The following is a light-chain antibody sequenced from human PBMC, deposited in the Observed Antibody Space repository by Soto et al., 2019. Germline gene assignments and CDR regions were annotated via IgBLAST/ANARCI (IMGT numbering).Light chain of an antibody. J-gene: IGLJ1*01. CDR1: SSDVGGYNY. CDR2: EVS. Sequence: VLTQPASVSGSPGQSITISCTGTSSDVGGYNYVSWYQQHPGKAPKLMIYEVSNRPSGVSNRFSGSKSGNTASLTISGLQAEDEADYYCSSYTSSSTLLYVFGTGTKVTVL. V-gene: IGLV2-14*01. CDR3: SSYTSSSTLLYV.